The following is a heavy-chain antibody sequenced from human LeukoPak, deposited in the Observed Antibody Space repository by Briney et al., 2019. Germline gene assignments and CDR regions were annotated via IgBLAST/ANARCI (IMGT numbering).Heavy chain of an antibody. J-gene: IGHJ3*02. Sequence: SETLSLTCTVSGGSISSSSYYWGWIRQPPGKGLEWIGSIYYSGSTYYNPSLKSRVTISVDTSKNQFSLKLSSVTAADTAVYYCARRLTHGYGNAFDIWGQGTMVTVSS. CDR2: IYYSGST. CDR3: ARRLTHGYGNAFDI. D-gene: IGHD5-18*01. V-gene: IGHV4-39*01. CDR1: GGSISSSSYY.